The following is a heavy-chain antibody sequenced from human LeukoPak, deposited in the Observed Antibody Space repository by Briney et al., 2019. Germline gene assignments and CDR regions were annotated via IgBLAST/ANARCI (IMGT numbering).Heavy chain of an antibody. D-gene: IGHD3-16*01. CDR2: IYYSGST. V-gene: IGHV4-39*01. CDR3: ARHGGGENYFDY. Sequence: PSETLSLICTVSGGSISSYYWGWIRQPPGKGLEWIGSIYYSGSTYYNPSLKSRVTISVDTSKNQFSLKLSSVTAADTAVYYCARHGGGENYFDYWGQGTLATVSS. J-gene: IGHJ4*02. CDR1: GGSISSYY.